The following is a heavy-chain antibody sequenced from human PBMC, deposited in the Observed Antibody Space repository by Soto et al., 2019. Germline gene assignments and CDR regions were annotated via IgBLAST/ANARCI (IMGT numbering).Heavy chain of an antibody. J-gene: IGHJ4*02. Sequence: EVRLVESGGGLVQPGGSLRLSCAASGFTVSSNYMSWVRQAPGKGLEWVSVIYSGGSTYYADSVKGRFTISRDNSKNTLYLQMNSLRAEDTAVYYCARDRRHGDFDYWGQGTLVTVSS. CDR3: ARDRRHGDFDY. V-gene: IGHV3-66*01. D-gene: IGHD4-17*01. CDR1: GFTVSSNY. CDR2: IYSGGST.